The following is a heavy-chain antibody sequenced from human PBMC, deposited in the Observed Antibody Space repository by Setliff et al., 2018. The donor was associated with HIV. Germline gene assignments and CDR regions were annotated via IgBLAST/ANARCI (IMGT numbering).Heavy chain of an antibody. CDR1: GFTFSNYA. Sequence: SLRLSCAASGFTFSNYAMHWVRQAPGKGLEWVAVISYDGSNKYYADSVKGRFTISRDYPKNTLYLQMDSLRVEDTAVYYCARETMYDSRGYLSHYFDYWGQGTPVTVSS. CDR3: ARETMYDSRGYLSHYFDY. CDR2: ISYDGSNK. D-gene: IGHD3-22*01. V-gene: IGHV3-30-3*01. J-gene: IGHJ4*02.